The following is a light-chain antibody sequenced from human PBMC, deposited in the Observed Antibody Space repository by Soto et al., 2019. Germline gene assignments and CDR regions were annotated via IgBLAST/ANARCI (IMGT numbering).Light chain of an antibody. CDR3: GTWDSSLNAGV. CDR1: SSNIGKNY. J-gene: IGLJ3*02. V-gene: IGLV1-51*02. CDR2: EDH. Sequence: QSVLTQSPSVSAAPGQKVTISCSGGSSNIGKNYVSSYQHLPGTAPKLLIYEDHKRPSGIPDRFSGSKSATSATLGITELQTGDEADYYCGTWDSSLNAGVFGGGTKMNVL.